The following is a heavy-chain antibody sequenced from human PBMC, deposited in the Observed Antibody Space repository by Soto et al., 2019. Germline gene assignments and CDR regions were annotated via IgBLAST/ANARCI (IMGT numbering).Heavy chain of an antibody. CDR2: INHSGST. CDR3: AREGTPYCSGGSCYRRDWFDP. V-gene: IGHV4-34*01. Sequence: QVQLQQWGAGLLKPSETLSLTCAVYGGSFSGYYWSWIRQPPGKGLEWIGEINHSGSTNYNPSLKSRVTISVNPAKNQFSLKLSSVTAADTAVYYCAREGTPYCSGGSCYRRDWFDPWGQGTLVTVSS. J-gene: IGHJ5*02. D-gene: IGHD2-15*01. CDR1: GGSFSGYY.